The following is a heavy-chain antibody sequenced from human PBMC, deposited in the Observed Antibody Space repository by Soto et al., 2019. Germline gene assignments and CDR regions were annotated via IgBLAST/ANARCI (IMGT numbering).Heavy chain of an antibody. Sequence: QLVESGGGVVQPWTSLRLHCVASGFTLSSYGMHWVRQAPGKGLEWVAAISYDGDDQYYGDSVRGRFTISRDNSKSTVYLQLNSLRAEDTGVYYGARDRGHVAVAAITGGGDFHIWGQGTMVAVSS. V-gene: IGHV3-30*03. J-gene: IGHJ3*02. D-gene: IGHD2-21*01. CDR2: ISYDGDDQ. CDR3: ARDRGHVAVAAITGGGDFHI. CDR1: GFTLSSYG.